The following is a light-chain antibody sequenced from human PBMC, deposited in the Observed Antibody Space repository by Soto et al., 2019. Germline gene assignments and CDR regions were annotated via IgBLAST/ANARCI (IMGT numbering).Light chain of an antibody. CDR2: AAS. CDR3: QIYNRAPRT. Sequence: DIQMTQSPSSLSASVGDRVTITCRASQGISNYLAWYQQKPAKVPKLLIYAASTLQSGVPSRFSVSGSGTDCTLTISSRQALDVATHYFQIYNRAPRTFGQGTNVEIK. V-gene: IGKV1-27*01. J-gene: IGKJ1*01. CDR1: QGISNY.